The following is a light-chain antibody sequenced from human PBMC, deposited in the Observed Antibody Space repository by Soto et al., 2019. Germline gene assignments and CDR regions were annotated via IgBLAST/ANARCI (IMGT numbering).Light chain of an antibody. CDR1: SSDVGGYNY. V-gene: IGLV2-14*01. Sequence: QSVLTQPASVSGSPGQSTTISCTGTSSDVGGYNYVSWYQQPPGKAPKLIVYEVSSRPSGVSDRFSGSKSGNTASLTISGLQAEDEADYYCSSYTITTALVFGTGTKVTVL. J-gene: IGLJ1*01. CDR2: EVS. CDR3: SSYTITTALV.